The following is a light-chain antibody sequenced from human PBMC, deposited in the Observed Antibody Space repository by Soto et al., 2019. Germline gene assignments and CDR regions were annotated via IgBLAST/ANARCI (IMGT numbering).Light chain of an antibody. Sequence: EIVLTQSPATLSLSPGERATLSCRASQSVSSYLAWYQQKAGRAPRLLIYGASTRATGIPARFSGSGSGTEFTLTISSLQSEDFAVYYCQQYSIWRTFGQGTKVDIK. CDR2: GAS. CDR3: QQYSIWRT. V-gene: IGKV3-15*01. CDR1: QSVSSY. J-gene: IGKJ1*01.